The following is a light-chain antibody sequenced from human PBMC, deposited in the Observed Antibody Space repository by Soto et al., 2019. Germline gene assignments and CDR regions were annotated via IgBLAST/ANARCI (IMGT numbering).Light chain of an antibody. V-gene: IGLV2-14*01. Sequence: QSALTQPASVSGSPGQSITISCTGTSSDVGGYNYVSWYQRHPGRAPKLIIYEVSNRPSGVSNRFSGSKSSNTASLTISGLQPEDEADYYCSSYTSSTTQVFGGGTKLTVL. CDR3: SSYTSSTTQV. CDR2: EVS. CDR1: SSDVGGYNY. J-gene: IGLJ3*02.